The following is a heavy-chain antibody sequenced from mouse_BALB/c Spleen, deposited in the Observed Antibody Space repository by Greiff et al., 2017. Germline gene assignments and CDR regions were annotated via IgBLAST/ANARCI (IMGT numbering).Heavy chain of an antibody. Sequence: QVQLKESGAELARPGASVKLSCKASGYTFTSYWMQWVKQRPGQGLEWIGAIYPGDGDTRYTQKFKGKATLTADKSSSTAYMQLSSLASEDSAVYYCARSLRYFDYWGQGTTLTVSS. V-gene: IGHV1-87*01. J-gene: IGHJ2*01. CDR3: ARSLRYFDY. CDR2: IYPGDGDT. CDR1: GYTFTSYW.